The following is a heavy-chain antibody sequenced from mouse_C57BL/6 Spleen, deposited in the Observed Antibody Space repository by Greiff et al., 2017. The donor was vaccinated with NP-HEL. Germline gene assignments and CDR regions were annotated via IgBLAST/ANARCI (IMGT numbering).Heavy chain of an antibody. CDR2: ISSGSSTI. CDR1: GFTFSDYG. Sequence: EVQGVESGGGLVKPGGSLKLSCAASGFTFSDYGMHWVRQAPEKGLEWVAYISSGSSTIYYADTVKGRFTISRDNAKNTLFLQMTSLRSEDTAMYYCARDTTVVAPYYAMDYWGQGTSVTVSS. CDR3: ARDTTVVAPYYAMDY. V-gene: IGHV5-17*01. D-gene: IGHD1-1*01. J-gene: IGHJ4*01.